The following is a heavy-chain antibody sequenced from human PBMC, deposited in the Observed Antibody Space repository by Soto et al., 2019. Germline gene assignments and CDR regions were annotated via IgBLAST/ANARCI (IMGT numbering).Heavy chain of an antibody. CDR1: GYTFTSYA. J-gene: IGHJ5*02. V-gene: IGHV1-3*01. CDR2: INAGNGNT. D-gene: IGHD3-9*01. CDR3: ARAHYDILTGYSTNWFDP. Sequence: ASVKVSCKASGYTFTSYAMHWVRQAPGQRLEWMGWINAGNGNTKYSQKFQGRVTITRDTSASTAYMELSSLRSEDTAVYYCARAHYDILTGYSTNWFDPWGQGTLVTVSS.